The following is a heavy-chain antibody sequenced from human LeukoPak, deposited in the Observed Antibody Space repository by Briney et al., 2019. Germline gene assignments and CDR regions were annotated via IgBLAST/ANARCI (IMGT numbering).Heavy chain of an antibody. J-gene: IGHJ4*02. CDR1: GGSISSYY. V-gene: IGHV4-59*01. D-gene: IGHD2-15*01. Sequence: PSETLSLTRTVSGGSISSYYWSWLRQPPGKGLEWVGYIYYSGSTNYNPSLKSRVTISVDTSKNQFSLKLSSVTAADTAVYYCAREGLVVNYFDYWGQGTLVTVSS. CDR2: IYYSGST. CDR3: AREGLVVNYFDY.